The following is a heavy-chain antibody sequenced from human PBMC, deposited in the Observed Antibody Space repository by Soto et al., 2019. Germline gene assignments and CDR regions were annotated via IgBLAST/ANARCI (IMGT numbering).Heavy chain of an antibody. CDR2: ISGSGSTI. V-gene: IGHV3-11*01. Sequence: PGGSQRLSCTAAGCNFIGYSMSWISQDPGKGLEWVSYISGSGSTIYYADSVKGRFTISRDNAKNSLYLQMNSLRAEDTAVYYCARGTFGGVIVIVYFDYWGQGTLVTVSS. D-gene: IGHD3-16*02. J-gene: IGHJ4*02. CDR3: ARGTFGGVIVIVYFDY. CDR1: GCNFIGYS.